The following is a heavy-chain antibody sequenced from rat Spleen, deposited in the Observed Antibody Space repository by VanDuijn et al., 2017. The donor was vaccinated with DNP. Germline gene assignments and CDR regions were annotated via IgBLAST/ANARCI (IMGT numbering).Heavy chain of an antibody. V-gene: IGHV5-17*01. CDR1: GFTFSDYA. CDR3: AKNSGYYFDY. J-gene: IGHJ2*01. CDR2: ISFDGGRT. Sequence: EVQLVESGGGLVQPGRSLKLSCAASGFTFSDYAMAWVRQAPTKGLEWVAYISFDGGRTYYRDSVKGRFTISRDNAKSSLYLQMNSLKSEDTATYYCAKNSGYYFDYWGQGVMVTVSS. D-gene: IGHD4-3*01.